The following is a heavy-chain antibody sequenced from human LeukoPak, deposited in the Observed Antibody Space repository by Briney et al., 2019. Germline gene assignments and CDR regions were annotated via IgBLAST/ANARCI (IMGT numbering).Heavy chain of an antibody. CDR3: ASFGRSGSLNWFDP. V-gene: IGHV3-23*01. CDR2: ISGSGGST. CDR1: GFTFSSYA. D-gene: IGHD3-10*01. Sequence: GGSLRPSCAASGFTFSSYAMSWVRQAPGKGLEWVSAISGSGGSTYYADSVKGRFTISRDNSKNTLYLQMNSLRAEDTAVYYCASFGRSGSLNWFDPWGQGTLVTVSS. J-gene: IGHJ5*02.